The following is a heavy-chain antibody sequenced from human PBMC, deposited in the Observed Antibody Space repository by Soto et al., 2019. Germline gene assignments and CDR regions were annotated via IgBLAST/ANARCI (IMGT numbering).Heavy chain of an antibody. CDR1: GFTFSSYA. CDR3: AREDEEMATIWAFDY. V-gene: IGHV3-30-3*01. D-gene: IGHD5-12*01. CDR2: ISYDGSNK. J-gene: IGHJ4*02. Sequence: QVQLVESGGGVVQPGRSLRLSCAASGFTFSSYAMHWVRQAPGKGLEWVAVISYDGSNKYYADSVKGRFTISRDNSKNTLYRQMNSLRAEDTAVYYCAREDEEMATIWAFDYWGQGTLVTVSS.